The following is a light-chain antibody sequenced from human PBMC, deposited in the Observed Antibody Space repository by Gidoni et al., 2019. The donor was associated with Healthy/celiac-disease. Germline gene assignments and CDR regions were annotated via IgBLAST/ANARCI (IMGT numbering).Light chain of an antibody. Sequence: TQSPSFLSASVGDRVTITCRASQGISSYLAWYQQKPGKAPKLLIYAASTLQSGVPSRFSGSGSGTEFTLTISSLQPEDFATYYCQQLNSYFGQGTRLEIK. V-gene: IGKV1-9*01. J-gene: IGKJ5*01. CDR2: AAS. CDR1: QGISSY. CDR3: QQLNSY.